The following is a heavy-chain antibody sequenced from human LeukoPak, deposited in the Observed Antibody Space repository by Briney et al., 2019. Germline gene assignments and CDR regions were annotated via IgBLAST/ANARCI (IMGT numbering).Heavy chain of an antibody. Sequence: SVKVSCKASGGTFSSYAISWVRQAPGQGLEWMGRIIPIFGTANYAQKFQGRVTITTDESTSTAYMELGSLRSEDTAVYYCARDSAYCGGDCYSDAFDIWGQGTMVTVSS. CDR1: GGTFSSYA. V-gene: IGHV1-69*05. CDR3: ARDSAYCGGDCYSDAFDI. J-gene: IGHJ3*02. D-gene: IGHD2-21*02. CDR2: IIPIFGTA.